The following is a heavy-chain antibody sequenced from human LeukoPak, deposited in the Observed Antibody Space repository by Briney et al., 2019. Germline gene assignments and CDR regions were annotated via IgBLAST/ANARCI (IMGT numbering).Heavy chain of an antibody. D-gene: IGHD3-3*01. CDR3: AREAPITIFGVVSYYFDY. J-gene: IGHJ4*02. CDR2: IIPIFGTA. V-gene: IGHV1-69*13. CDR1: GGTFSSYA. Sequence: GASVKVSCKASGGTFSSYAISWVRQAPGQGLEWMGGIIPIFGTANYAQKFQGRVTITADESTSTACMELSSLRSEDTAVYYCAREAPITIFGVVSYYFDYWGQGTLVTVSS.